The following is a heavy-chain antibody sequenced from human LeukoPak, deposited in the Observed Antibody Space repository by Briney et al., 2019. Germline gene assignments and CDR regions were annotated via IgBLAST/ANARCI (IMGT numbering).Heavy chain of an antibody. CDR3: ARREYCGSYYGLSWFDP. Sequence: SETLSLTCTVSGGSISSSGYYWGWIRQPPGKGLEWIASIYYSGSTYYNPSLKSRVTISVDTSKNQLSLKLSSLTSADTAVYYCARREYCGSYYGLSWFDPWGQGTLVTVSS. V-gene: IGHV4-39*01. J-gene: IGHJ5*02. CDR1: GGSISSSGYY. D-gene: IGHD1-26*01. CDR2: IYYSGST.